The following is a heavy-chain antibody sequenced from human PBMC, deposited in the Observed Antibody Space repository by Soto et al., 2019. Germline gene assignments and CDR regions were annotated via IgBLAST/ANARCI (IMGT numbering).Heavy chain of an antibody. CDR1: GFTFSDYY. Sequence: QVQLVESGGGLVKPGGSLRLSCAASGFTFSDYYMSWIRQAPGKGLEWVSYITSTSSYTIYADSVRGRFTISRDNAKNSLFLQMNSLRAEDTAVYYCARADHYDTSGYWKWGQGTLVTVSS. J-gene: IGHJ4*02. D-gene: IGHD3-22*01. CDR2: ITSTSSYT. V-gene: IGHV3-11*05. CDR3: ARADHYDTSGYWK.